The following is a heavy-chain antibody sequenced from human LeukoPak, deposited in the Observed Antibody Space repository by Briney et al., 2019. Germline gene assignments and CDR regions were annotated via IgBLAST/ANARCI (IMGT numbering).Heavy chain of an antibody. CDR1: GFTVGSNY. CDR2: IYSGGST. J-gene: IGHJ3*02. D-gene: IGHD3-10*01. V-gene: IGHV3-53*01. CDR3: ARAPITMGGAFDI. Sequence: GGSLRLSCAASGFTVGSNYMSWVRQAPGKGLEWVSVIYSGGSTYYADSVKGRFTISRDNSKNTLYLQMNSLRAEDTAVYYCARAPITMGGAFDIWGQGTMVTVSS.